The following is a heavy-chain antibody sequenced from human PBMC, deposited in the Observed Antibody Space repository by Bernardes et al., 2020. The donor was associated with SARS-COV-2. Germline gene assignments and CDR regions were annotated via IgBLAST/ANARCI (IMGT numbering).Heavy chain of an antibody. Sequence: ASVKVSCKASGYTFTNYDINWVRQAAGQGLEWMGWMNPDSANTGYAQKFQGRITMTRNTSISTAYMELNSLRSEDTAVYYCARGPIGVAGTRVFDWFDPWGQGTLVTVSS. CDR3: ARGPIGVAGTRVFDWFDP. J-gene: IGHJ5*02. CDR2: MNPDSANT. V-gene: IGHV1-8*01. CDR1: GYTFTNYD. D-gene: IGHD6-19*01.